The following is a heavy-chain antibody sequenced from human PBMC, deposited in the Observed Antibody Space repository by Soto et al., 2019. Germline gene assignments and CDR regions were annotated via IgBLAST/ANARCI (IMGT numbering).Heavy chain of an antibody. D-gene: IGHD3-3*01. CDR1: GFTSSNYA. V-gene: IGHV3-30-3*01. CDR3: ARDRIMFWTGHRTYHFDY. CDR2: IAYDGSNK. Sequence: GGSLRLSCVASGFTSSNYAMHWVRQAPGKXLEWLAVIAYDGSNKYYADSVQGRFTISRDTSKNTLYLQMNSLRAEDTAVYYCARDRIMFWTGHRTYHFDYWGQGTLVTVSS. J-gene: IGHJ4*02.